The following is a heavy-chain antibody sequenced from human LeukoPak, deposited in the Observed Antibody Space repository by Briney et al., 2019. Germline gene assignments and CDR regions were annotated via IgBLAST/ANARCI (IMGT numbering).Heavy chain of an antibody. D-gene: IGHD2-15*01. CDR1: GASITNYY. V-gene: IGHV4-59*01. CDR3: VRGYCSGATCYHFDC. J-gene: IGHJ4*02. CDR2: FYYSGSD. Sequence: PSETLSLTCTVSGASITNYYWNWIRQPPGKGLEWIGYFYYSGSDNYDPSLKSRITISVDTSKNQFSLKLSSVTAADTAVYYCVRGYCSGATCYHFDCWGQGTLVTVPS.